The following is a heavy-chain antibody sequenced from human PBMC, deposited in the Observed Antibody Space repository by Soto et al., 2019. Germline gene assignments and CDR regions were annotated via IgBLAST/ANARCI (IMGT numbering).Heavy chain of an antibody. Sequence: PSETLSLTCTVSGGSISSGYYWGWIRQPPGKGLEWIGSIHHSGSTYNNASLKSRVTISVDTSKNQFSLKLSSVTDADTAVYYCASGIDFYYAMDVWGQGTTVTVSS. V-gene: IGHV4-38-2*02. CDR1: GGSISSGYY. CDR2: IHHSGST. J-gene: IGHJ6*01. CDR3: ASGIDFYYAMDV.